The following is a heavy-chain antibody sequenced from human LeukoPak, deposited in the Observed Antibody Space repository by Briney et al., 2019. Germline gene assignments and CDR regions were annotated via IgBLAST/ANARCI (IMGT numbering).Heavy chain of an antibody. Sequence: SVKVSCKASGGTFSSYAIAWVRQAPGQGLEWMGRITVMSGTANYAQKFQDRVTITTDESTRTSYMEVSSLRSEDTAVYFCATELRGYSFGYDSWGQGTLVTVSS. CDR2: ITVMSGTA. V-gene: IGHV1-69*05. CDR1: GGTFSSYA. J-gene: IGHJ5*01. D-gene: IGHD5-12*01. CDR3: ATELRGYSFGYDS.